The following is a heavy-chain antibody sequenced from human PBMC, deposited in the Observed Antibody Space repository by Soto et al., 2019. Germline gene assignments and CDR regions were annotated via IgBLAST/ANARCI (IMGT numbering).Heavy chain of an antibody. CDR2: ISGSGGST. J-gene: IGHJ6*02. Sequence: PGGSLRLSCAASGFTFSSYAMSWVRQAPGKGLEWVSAISGSGGSTYYADSVKGRFTISRDNSKNTLYLQMNSLRAADTAVYYCAKEVVVAARNYYYGMDVWGQGTTVTVS. D-gene: IGHD2-15*01. CDR1: GFTFSSYA. V-gene: IGHV3-23*01. CDR3: AKEVVVAARNYYYGMDV.